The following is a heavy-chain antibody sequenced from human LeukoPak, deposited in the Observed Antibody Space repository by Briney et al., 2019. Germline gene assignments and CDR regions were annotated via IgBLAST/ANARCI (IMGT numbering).Heavy chain of an antibody. D-gene: IGHD2-2*01. CDR2: ISSSGSTI. Sequence: GGSLRLSCAASGFTFSDYSMNWVRQAPGKGLEWVSYISSSGSTIYYADSVKGRFTISRDNAKNSLYLQMNSLRAEDTAVYYCARVGYCSSTSCYSGINNWFDPWGQGTLVTVSS. V-gene: IGHV3-48*04. J-gene: IGHJ5*02. CDR3: ARVGYCSSTSCYSGINNWFDP. CDR1: GFTFSDYS.